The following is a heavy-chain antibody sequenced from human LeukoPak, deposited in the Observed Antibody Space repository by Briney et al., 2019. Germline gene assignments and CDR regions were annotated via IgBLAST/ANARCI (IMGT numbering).Heavy chain of an antibody. V-gene: IGHV1-69*06. CDR1: GGTFSSYA. Sequence: SVKVSCKASGGTFSSYAISWVRQAPGQGLEWMGGIIPIFGTANYALKFQGRVTITADKSTSTAYMELSSLRSEDTAVYYCARAYYYDSSGYLNWFDPWGQGTLVTVSS. CDR3: ARAYYYDSSGYLNWFDP. D-gene: IGHD3-22*01. J-gene: IGHJ5*02. CDR2: IIPIFGTA.